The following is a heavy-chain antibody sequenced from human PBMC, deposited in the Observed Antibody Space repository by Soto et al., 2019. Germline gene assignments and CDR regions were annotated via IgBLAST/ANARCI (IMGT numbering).Heavy chain of an antibody. CDR1: GFTFSDYA. J-gene: IGHJ3*02. CDR3: AKDGKLSIGWCAAFDS. D-gene: IGHD6-19*01. V-gene: IGHV3-23*01. CDR2: ISGSGGST. Sequence: EVQVLASGGGLVQPGGSLRLSCAASGFTFSDYAMNWVRQAPGKGLEWVSTISGSGGSTYYADSVRGRFTISRDNSKNTLYLQMNRLRAGQTAVYYCAKDGKLSIGWCAAFDSWGQGTVVTVS.